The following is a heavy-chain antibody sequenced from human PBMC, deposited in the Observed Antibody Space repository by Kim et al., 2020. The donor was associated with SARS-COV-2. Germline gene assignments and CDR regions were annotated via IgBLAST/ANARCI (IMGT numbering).Heavy chain of an antibody. V-gene: IGHV1-46*01. J-gene: IGHJ4*02. D-gene: IGHD1-26*01. CDR1: GYTFTTFY. CDR3: AREGGV. Sequence: ASVKVSCKSSGYTFTTFYIYWVRQAPGQGLEWMGLINPSGGSTPYAHNLQGRVTITRDTSTSTVHMELRSLTSDDTAVYYCAREGGVWGQGTLVTVSS. CDR2: INPSGGST.